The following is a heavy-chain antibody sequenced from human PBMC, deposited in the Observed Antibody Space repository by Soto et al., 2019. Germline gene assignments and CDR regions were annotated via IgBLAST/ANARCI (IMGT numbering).Heavy chain of an antibody. CDR2: SSYDGRET. CDR1: DFDFSSYG. CDR3: ARDSGWPILNFDN. V-gene: IGHV3-30*03. D-gene: IGHD3-10*01. J-gene: IGHJ4*02. Sequence: GGSLRLSCAASDFDFSSYGIHWVRQAPGKGLEWVAASSYDGRETYYADSAKGRFTVSKEMSKNTAFLQMNALRHEDTAVYFCARDSGWPILNFDNWGQGTPVTVSS.